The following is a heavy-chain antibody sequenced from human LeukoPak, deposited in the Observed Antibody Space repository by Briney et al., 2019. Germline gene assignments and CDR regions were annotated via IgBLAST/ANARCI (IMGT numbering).Heavy chain of an antibody. Sequence: PSETLSLTCTVSGGSISSYYWSWIRQPPGKGLEWIGYIYYSGSTNYNPSLKSRVTISVDTSKNQFSLKLSSVTAADTAVYYCARDQGESVYFDWLSIDPWGQGTLVTVSS. CDR2: IYYSGST. CDR1: GGSISSYY. J-gene: IGHJ5*02. V-gene: IGHV4-59*12. D-gene: IGHD3-9*01. CDR3: ARDQGESVYFDWLSIDP.